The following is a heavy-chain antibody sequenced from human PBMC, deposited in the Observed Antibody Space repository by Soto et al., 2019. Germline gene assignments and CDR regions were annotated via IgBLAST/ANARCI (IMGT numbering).Heavy chain of an antibody. V-gene: IGHV1-69*06. Sequence: SVRVSWKASGGTFSSYAISWVRQAPGQGLEWMGGIIPIFGTANYAQKFQGRVTITADKSTSTAYMELSSLRSEDTAVYYCARVYSSSWYYYYYLMDFWGQGTTVPVS. J-gene: IGHJ6*02. D-gene: IGHD6-13*01. CDR2: IIPIFGTA. CDR1: GGTFSSYA. CDR3: ARVYSSSWYYYYYLMDF.